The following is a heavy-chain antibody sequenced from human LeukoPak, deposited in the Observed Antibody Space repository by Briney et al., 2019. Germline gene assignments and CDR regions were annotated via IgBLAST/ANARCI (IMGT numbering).Heavy chain of an antibody. CDR2: INWNGGST. D-gene: IGHD2-2*01. Sequence: GGSLRLSCAASGFTFDDYGMSWVRQAPGKGLEWVSGINWNGGSTGYADSVKGRFTISRDNAKNSLYLQMNSQRAEDTALYYCARECSSTSCYYYMDVWGKGTTVTVSS. CDR1: GFTFDDYG. J-gene: IGHJ6*03. CDR3: ARECSSTSCYYYMDV. V-gene: IGHV3-20*04.